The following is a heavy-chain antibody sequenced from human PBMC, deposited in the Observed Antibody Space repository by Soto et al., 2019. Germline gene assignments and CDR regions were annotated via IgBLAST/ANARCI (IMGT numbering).Heavy chain of an antibody. Sequence: PGGSLRLSCAASGFTFSNAWMSWVRQAPGKGLEWVGRIKSKTDGGTTDYAAPVKGRFTISRDDSKNTLYLQMNSLKTEDTAVYYCTIPYYDFWSGLVYYGMDVWGQGTTVTVSS. J-gene: IGHJ6*02. CDR3: TIPYYDFWSGLVYYGMDV. V-gene: IGHV3-15*01. D-gene: IGHD3-3*01. CDR1: GFTFSNAW. CDR2: IKSKTDGGTT.